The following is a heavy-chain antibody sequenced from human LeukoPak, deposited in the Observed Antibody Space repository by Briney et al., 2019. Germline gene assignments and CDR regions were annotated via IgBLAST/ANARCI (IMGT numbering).Heavy chain of an antibody. CDR1: GGSISSSSYY. CDR3: ARHWMVRGVIKGKLDY. Sequence: PSETLSLTCTVSGGSISSSSYYWGWIRQPPGKGLEWIGSIYYSGSTYYNPSLKSRVTISVDTSKNQFSLKLSSVTAADTAVYYCARHWMVRGVIKGKLDYWGQGTLVTVSS. J-gene: IGHJ4*02. CDR2: IYYSGST. V-gene: IGHV4-39*01. D-gene: IGHD3-10*01.